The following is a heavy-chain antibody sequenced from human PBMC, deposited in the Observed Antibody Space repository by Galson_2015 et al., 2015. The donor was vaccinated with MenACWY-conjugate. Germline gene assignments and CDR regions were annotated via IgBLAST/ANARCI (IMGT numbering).Heavy chain of an antibody. Sequence: SLRLSCAASGFTFSSYWMHWVRQAPGKGLVWVSRINSDGSSTSYADSVKGRFTISRDNAQNTLYLQMNSLRAEDTAVYYCAARLLHSGGMDVWGQGTTVTVSS. CDR1: GFTFSSYW. V-gene: IGHV3-74*01. CDR2: INSDGSST. D-gene: IGHD3-10*01. CDR3: AARLLHSGGMDV. J-gene: IGHJ6*02.